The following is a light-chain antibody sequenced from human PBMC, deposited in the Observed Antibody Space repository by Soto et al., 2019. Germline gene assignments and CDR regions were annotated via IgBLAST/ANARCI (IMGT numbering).Light chain of an antibody. V-gene: IGKV3-20*01. Sequence: EIVLTQSPGTLSLSPGERATLSCRASQSVSSNYLAWYQQKPGQAPRLLICGASSRATGIPDRLSGSGSGTDFTLTISRLEPEDFAVYYCQQYGSSPLTFGQGTKVDIK. CDR2: GAS. J-gene: IGKJ1*01. CDR1: QSVSSNY. CDR3: QQYGSSPLT.